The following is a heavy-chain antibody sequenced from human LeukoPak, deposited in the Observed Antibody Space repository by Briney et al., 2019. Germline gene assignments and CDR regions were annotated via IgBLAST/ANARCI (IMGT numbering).Heavy chain of an antibody. CDR1: GFTFSSYD. Sequence: QPGGSLRLSCVASGFTFSSYDMHWVRQATGKGLEWISAINPVGNTTYSDSVRGRFTISRENAKNSLFLQMNSLRAADTAVYYCVREPAYTGTWWYPDLWGRGTLVTVSS. D-gene: IGHD2-15*01. J-gene: IGHJ2*01. CDR3: VREPAYTGTWWYPDL. CDR2: INPVGNT. V-gene: IGHV3-13*01.